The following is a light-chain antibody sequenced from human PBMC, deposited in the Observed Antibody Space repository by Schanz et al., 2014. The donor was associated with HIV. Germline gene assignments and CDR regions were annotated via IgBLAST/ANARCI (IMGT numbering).Light chain of an antibody. CDR2: GAS. CDR3: QQYNDWPPIT. V-gene: IGKV3-20*01. J-gene: IGKJ5*01. CDR1: QSVSGDY. Sequence: EIVLTQSPGTLSLSPGERATLSCRASQSVSGDYFAWYQQKPGQAPRLLIYGASSRAAGIPDRFSGSGSGTDFTLTISRLEPEDFAVYYCQQYNDWPPITFGQGTRLEIK.